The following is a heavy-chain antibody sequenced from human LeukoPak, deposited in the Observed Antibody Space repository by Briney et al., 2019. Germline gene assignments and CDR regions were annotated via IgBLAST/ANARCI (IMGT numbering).Heavy chain of an antibody. CDR3: AREYYYDSSGYFPFDY. CDR1: GGTFSSYA. CDR2: IIPIFGTA. V-gene: IGHV1-69*06. J-gene: IGHJ4*02. Sequence: ASVKVSCKASGGTFSSYAISWVRQAPGQALEWMGRIIPIFGTANYAQKFQGRVTITADKSTSTAYMELSSLRSEDTAVYYCAREYYYDSSGYFPFDYWGQGTLVTVSS. D-gene: IGHD3-22*01.